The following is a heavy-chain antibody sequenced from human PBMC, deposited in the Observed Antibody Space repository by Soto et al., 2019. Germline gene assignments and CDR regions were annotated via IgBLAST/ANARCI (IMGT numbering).Heavy chain of an antibody. V-gene: IGHV4-34*01. Sequence: SETLSLTCAVYGGSFSGYYWSWIRQPPGKGLEWIGEINHSGSTNYNPSLKSRVTISVDTSKNQFSLKLSSVTAADTAVYYCARDDDASRTFDYWGQGTLVTVSS. D-gene: IGHD3-16*01. CDR2: INHSGST. J-gene: IGHJ4*02. CDR1: GGSFSGYY. CDR3: ARDDDASRTFDY.